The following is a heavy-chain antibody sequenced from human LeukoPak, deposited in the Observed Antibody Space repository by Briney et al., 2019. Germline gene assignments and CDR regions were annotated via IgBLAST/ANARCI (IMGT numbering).Heavy chain of an antibody. CDR1: GFTVRSNY. CDR2: IYSGGST. Sequence: GSLRLSCAASGFTVRSNYMSWVRQAPGKGLEWVSVIYSGGSTYYADSVKGRFTISRDNFKNTLYLQMNSLRAEDTAVYYCAREGTVTTDYYDRSGYYSQALWGQGTLVTVSS. D-gene: IGHD3-22*01. J-gene: IGHJ4*02. V-gene: IGHV3-53*01. CDR3: AREGTVTTDYYDRSGYYSQAL.